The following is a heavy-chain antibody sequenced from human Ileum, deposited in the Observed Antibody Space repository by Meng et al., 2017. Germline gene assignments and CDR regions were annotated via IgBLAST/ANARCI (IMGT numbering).Heavy chain of an antibody. V-gene: IGHV7-4-1*02. CDR3: ARVVGYCSVGSCHSAH. J-gene: IGHJ4*02. CDR2: LNTNTGNP. Sequence: VQRAQSGSELKEPGTSVKVSCKASGSSFPSSAINWLRQAPGQGLEWMGWLNTNTGNPTYAQDFTGRFVFSLDTSVSTAYLQISSLESEDTAVYFCARVVGYCSVGSCHSAHWGQGTLVTVSS. CDR1: GSSFPSSA. D-gene: IGHD2-15*01.